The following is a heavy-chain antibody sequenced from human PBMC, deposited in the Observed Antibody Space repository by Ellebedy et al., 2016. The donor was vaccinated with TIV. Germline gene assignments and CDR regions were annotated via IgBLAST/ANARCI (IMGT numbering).Heavy chain of an antibody. CDR2: ISYDGSNK. V-gene: IGHV3-30*03. CDR1: GFTFSSYA. Sequence: GESLKISXAASGFTFSSYAMSWVRQAPGKGLEWVAVISYDGSNKYYADSVKGRFTISRDNSKNTLYLQMNSLRAEDTAVYYCARQGDYGPDALDYWGQGTLVTVSS. CDR3: ARQGDYGPDALDY. J-gene: IGHJ4*02. D-gene: IGHD4-17*01.